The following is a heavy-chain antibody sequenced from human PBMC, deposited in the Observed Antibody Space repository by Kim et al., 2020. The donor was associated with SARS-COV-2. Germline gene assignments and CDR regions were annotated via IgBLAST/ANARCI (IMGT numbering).Heavy chain of an antibody. V-gene: IGHV3-48*02. J-gene: IGHJ5*02. CDR2: STI. D-gene: IGHD2-8*01. Sequence: STIYYADSVKGRLTISRDNAKTSLYLQMNSLRDEDTAVYYCARVTNGGLDPWGQGTLVTVSS. CDR3: ARVTNGGLDP.